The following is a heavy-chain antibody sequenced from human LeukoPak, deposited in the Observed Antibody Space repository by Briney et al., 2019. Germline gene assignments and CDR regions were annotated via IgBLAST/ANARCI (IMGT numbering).Heavy chain of an antibody. CDR2: IIPIFGTA. J-gene: IGHJ6*03. CDR3: ARGYYSSTSCYKYYYYYMDV. CDR1: GGTFSSYA. D-gene: IGHD2-2*02. Sequence: GASVKVSCKASGGTFSSYAISWVRQAPGQGLEWMGGIIPIFGTANYAQKFQGRVTITTDESTSTAYMELSSLRSEDTAVYYCARGYYSSTSCYKYYYYYMDVWGKGTTVTVSS. V-gene: IGHV1-69*05.